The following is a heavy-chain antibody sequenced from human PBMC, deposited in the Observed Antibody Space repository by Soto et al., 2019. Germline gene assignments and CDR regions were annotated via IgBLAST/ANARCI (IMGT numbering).Heavy chain of an antibody. Sequence: QVQLQESGPGLVKPSQTLSLTCTVSGGSISSGGYYWSWIRQHPGKGLEWIGYIYYSGSTYYNPALQSRVTISVDTSKNQFSLKLSSVTAADTAVYYCAREVYCSSTSCYLSWFDPWGQGTLVTVSS. CDR1: GGSISSGGYY. J-gene: IGHJ5*02. CDR3: AREVYCSSTSCYLSWFDP. V-gene: IGHV4-31*03. D-gene: IGHD2-2*01. CDR2: IYYSGST.